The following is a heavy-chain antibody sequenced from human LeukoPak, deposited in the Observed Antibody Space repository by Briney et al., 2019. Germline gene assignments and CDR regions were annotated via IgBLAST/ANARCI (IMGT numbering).Heavy chain of an antibody. CDR2: IFYSGST. J-gene: IGHJ5*02. V-gene: IGHV4-39*01. Sequence: PSETLSLTCTVSGGSISSSSDHRGWIRQPPGKGLQWIGTIFYSGSTYYNPSLQSRVTISVDTSKNQFSLKVSSVADADTAVYYRARHKIAVTGLVWFDPWGQGTQVTVSS. CDR3: ARHKIAVTGLVWFDP. CDR1: GGSISSSSDH. D-gene: IGHD4-17*01.